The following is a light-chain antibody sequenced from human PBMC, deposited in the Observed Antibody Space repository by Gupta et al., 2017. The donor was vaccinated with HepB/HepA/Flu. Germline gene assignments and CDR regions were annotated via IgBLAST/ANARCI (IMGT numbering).Light chain of an antibody. J-gene: IGKJ3*01. CDR1: QSISSY. V-gene: IGKV1-39*01. CDR2: AAS. Sequence: DIQMTQSPSSLSASVGDRVTITCRASQSISSYLNWYQQKPGTAPKLLIYAASSLQSGVPSRFSGSGSGTDFTLTISRLQPEDFATYYCQQSYSTPLTFGDGTKVDIK. CDR3: QQSYSTPLT.